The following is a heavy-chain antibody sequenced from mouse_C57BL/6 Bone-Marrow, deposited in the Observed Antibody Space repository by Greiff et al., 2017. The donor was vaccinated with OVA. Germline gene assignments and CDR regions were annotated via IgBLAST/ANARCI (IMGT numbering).Heavy chain of an antibody. CDR1: GFTFSSYA. D-gene: IGHD1-1*01. CDR3: ARGSYYGSSFYFDY. J-gene: IGHJ2*01. CDR2: ISDGGSYT. V-gene: IGHV5-4*01. Sequence: EVQLVESGGGLVKPGGSLKLSCAASGFTFSSYAMSWVRQTPEQRLEWVATISDGGSYTYYPDNVKGRSTISRDNTKNNVYLQMSHLKSEDTAMYYGARGSYYGSSFYFDYWGQGTTLTVSS.